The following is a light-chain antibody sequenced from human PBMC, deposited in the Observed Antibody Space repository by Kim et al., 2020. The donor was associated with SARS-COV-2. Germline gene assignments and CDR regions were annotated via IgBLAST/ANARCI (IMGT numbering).Light chain of an antibody. CDR3: QQNLDHGT. V-gene: IGKV1-5*03. CDR1: HMISDY. CDR2: KAS. Sequence: DIQMTQSPSTLSASVGDRVTITCRASHMISDYLAWYQQKPGQAPNLLIFKASRLESGVPSRFSGSGSGTEFTLTIRSLQPDDFGTYYCQQNLDHGTFGQGTKVDIK. J-gene: IGKJ1*01.